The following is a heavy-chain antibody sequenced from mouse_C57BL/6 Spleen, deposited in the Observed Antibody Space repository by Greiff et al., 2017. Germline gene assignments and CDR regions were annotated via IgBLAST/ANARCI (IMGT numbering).Heavy chain of an antibody. J-gene: IGHJ3*01. V-gene: IGHV1-54*01. Sequence: QVQLKQSGAELVRPGTSVKVSCKASGYAFTNYLIEWVKQRPGQGLEWIGVINPGSGCTNYKEKLKGKATLTADKSSNTAYMQLSSLTSEDTAVYFCARWSYYPFAYWGQGTLVTVSA. CDR2: INPGSGCT. D-gene: IGHD1-1*01. CDR1: GYAFTNYL. CDR3: ARWSYYPFAY.